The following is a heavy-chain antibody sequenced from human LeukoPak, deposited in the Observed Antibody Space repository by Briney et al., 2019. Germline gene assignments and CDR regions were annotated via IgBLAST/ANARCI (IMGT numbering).Heavy chain of an antibody. J-gene: IGHJ4*02. Sequence: SETLSLTCTVSGGSISSYYWSWIRQPPGKGLEWIGYIYYSGSTNYNPSLKSRVTISVDTSKNQLSLKLSSVTAADTAVYYCARSDPRRAARRYYFDYWGQGTLVTVSS. CDR1: GGSISSYY. CDR3: ARSDPRRAARRYYFDY. CDR2: IYYSGST. D-gene: IGHD6-6*01. V-gene: IGHV4-59*01.